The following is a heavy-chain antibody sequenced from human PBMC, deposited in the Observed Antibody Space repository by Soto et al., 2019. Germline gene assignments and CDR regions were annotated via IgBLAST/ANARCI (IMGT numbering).Heavy chain of an antibody. V-gene: IGHV3-30-3*01. J-gene: IGHJ6*02. D-gene: IGHD6-13*01. CDR2: ISYDGSNK. Sequence: QVQLVESGGGVVQPGRSLRLSCAASGFTFSSYAMHWVRQAPGKGLEWVAVISYDGSNKYYADSVKGRFTISRDNSKNTLYLQMNSLRAEDTAVYYCGRGSSSSWYYYYGMDVWGQGTTVTGSS. CDR1: GFTFSSYA. CDR3: GRGSSSSWYYYYGMDV.